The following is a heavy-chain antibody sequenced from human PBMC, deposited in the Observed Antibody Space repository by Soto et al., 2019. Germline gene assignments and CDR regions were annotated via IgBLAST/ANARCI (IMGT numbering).Heavy chain of an antibody. CDR3: ARDFAVAGPDY. CDR1: GFIFTSYG. V-gene: IGHV3-33*01. CDR2: IWYDGSTK. Sequence: QVQLVESGGGVVQPGRSLRLSCAASGFIFTSYGMHWVRQAPGKGLEWVALIWYDGSTKYYADSVKGRFTISSDNIKNMVFLQMNSLRADDTAVYYCARDFAVAGPDYWGQGTLVTVSS. J-gene: IGHJ4*02. D-gene: IGHD6-19*01.